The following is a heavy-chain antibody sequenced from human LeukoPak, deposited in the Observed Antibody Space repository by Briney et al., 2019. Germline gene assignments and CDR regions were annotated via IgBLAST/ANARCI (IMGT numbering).Heavy chain of an antibody. J-gene: IGHJ5*02. CDR1: GGSISSSSYY. D-gene: IGHD6-13*01. CDR2: IYYSGST. Sequence: SETLSLTCTVSGGSISSSSYYWGWIRQPPGKGLEWIGSIYYSGSTYYNPSLKSRVTISVDTSKNQFSLKLSSVTAADTAVYYCARDLAAAGTPGPTNWFDPWGQGTLVTVSS. V-gene: IGHV4-39*07. CDR3: ARDLAAAGTPGPTNWFDP.